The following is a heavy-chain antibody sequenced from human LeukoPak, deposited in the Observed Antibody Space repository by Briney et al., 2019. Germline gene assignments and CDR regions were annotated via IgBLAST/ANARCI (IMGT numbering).Heavy chain of an antibody. D-gene: IGHD2-15*01. CDR2: IPDDGSKK. CDR3: AREKCSGGTCYSTVDY. V-gene: IGHV3-30-3*01. Sequence: PGGSLRLSCAASGFTFNSCAMYWVRQAPGKGLEWVALIPDDGSKKYYVDSAGRFTISRDNSKNTVYLQMNSLRVEDTAIYYCAREKCSGGTCYSTVDYWGQGTLVTVSS. J-gene: IGHJ4*02. CDR1: GFTFNSCA.